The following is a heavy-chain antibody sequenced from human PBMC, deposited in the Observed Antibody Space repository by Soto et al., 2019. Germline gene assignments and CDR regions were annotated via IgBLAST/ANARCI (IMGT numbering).Heavy chain of an antibody. J-gene: IGHJ4*02. CDR1: GLTFRGYA. D-gene: IGHD6-13*01. V-gene: IGHV3-23*01. Sequence: GGSLRLSCAASGLTFRGYALSWFRQAPGKGLEWVSAISGSGVSTYYADSVKGRFTISRDNSKNTLYLQMNSLRAEDTAVYYCAKDLLKYSSGWYYFDYWGQGTLVTVSS. CDR2: ISGSGVST. CDR3: AKDLLKYSSGWYYFDY.